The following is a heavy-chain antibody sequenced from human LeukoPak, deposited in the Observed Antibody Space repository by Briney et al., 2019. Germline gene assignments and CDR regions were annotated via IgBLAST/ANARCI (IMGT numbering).Heavy chain of an antibody. CDR1: GFTFSSYA. J-gene: IGHJ5*02. CDR2: ISAGGST. V-gene: IGHV3-23*01. CDR3: APKKVGATSSRVGWFDP. D-gene: IGHD1-26*01. Sequence: GGSLRLSCAASGFTFSSYAMSWVRQAPGKGLEWVSAISAGGSTFYADSVKGWFTISRDNSKNTLCLQMNSLRAEDAAVYYCAPKKVGATSSRVGWFDPWGQGTLVTVSS.